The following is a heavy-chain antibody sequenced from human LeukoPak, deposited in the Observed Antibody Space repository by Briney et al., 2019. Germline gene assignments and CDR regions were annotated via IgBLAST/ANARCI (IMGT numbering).Heavy chain of an antibody. Sequence: GGSLRLSCATSGFTFHNYDMHWVRQAPGKGLEWVAVISYDGSNKYYADSVKGRFTISRDNSKNTLYLQMNSLRAEDTAVYYCAREGAEKGATISAFDIWGQGTMVTVSS. J-gene: IGHJ3*02. V-gene: IGHV3-30*19. CDR1: GFTFHNYD. CDR2: ISYDGSNK. CDR3: AREGAEKGATISAFDI. D-gene: IGHD1-26*01.